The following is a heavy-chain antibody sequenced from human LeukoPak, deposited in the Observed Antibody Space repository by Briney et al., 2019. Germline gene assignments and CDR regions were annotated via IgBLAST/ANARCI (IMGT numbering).Heavy chain of an antibody. CDR2: FFHSGIT. V-gene: IGHV4-59*13. CDR1: GGSIRPNY. J-gene: IGHJ5*02. Sequence: SETRSLTCTLSGGSIRPNYWSGIRRAPQRGLEWIGYFFHSGITNVGPSLKSRATISVDMSQNQISLKMTSVTAADTALYYCAKMGGHFYDSSTYDPNWLDHWGQGILVTVSS. CDR3: AKMGGHFYDSSTYDPNWLDH. D-gene: IGHD3-22*01.